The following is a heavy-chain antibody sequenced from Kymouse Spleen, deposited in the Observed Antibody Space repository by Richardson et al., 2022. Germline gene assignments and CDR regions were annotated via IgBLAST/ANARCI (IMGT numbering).Heavy chain of an antibody. CDR1: GFTFSSYW. D-gene: IGHD5-12*01. CDR2: IKQDGSEK. CDR3: ARDKYSGYDEGYYYYYYGMDV. Sequence: EVQLVESGGGLVQPGGSLRLSCAASGFTFSSYWMSWVRQAPGKGLEWVANIKQDGSEKYYVDSVKGRFTISRDNAKNSLYLQMNSLRAEDTAVYYCARDKYSGYDEGYYYYYYGMDVWGQGTTVTVSS. J-gene: IGHJ6*02. V-gene: IGHV3-7*01.